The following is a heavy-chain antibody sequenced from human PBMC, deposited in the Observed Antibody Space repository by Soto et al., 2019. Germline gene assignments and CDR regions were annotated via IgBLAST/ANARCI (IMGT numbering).Heavy chain of an antibody. CDR1: GFTFSSYA. CDR2: ISYDGSNK. Sequence: GGSLRLSCAASGFTFSSYAMHWVRQAPGKGLEWVAVISYDGSNKYYADSVKGRFTISRDNSKNTLYLQMNSLRAEDTAVYYRASPIRYYDFWSGQKPKDHYWGQGTQVTVSS. D-gene: IGHD3-3*01. CDR3: ASPIRYYDFWSGQKPKDHY. J-gene: IGHJ4*02. V-gene: IGHV3-30-3*01.